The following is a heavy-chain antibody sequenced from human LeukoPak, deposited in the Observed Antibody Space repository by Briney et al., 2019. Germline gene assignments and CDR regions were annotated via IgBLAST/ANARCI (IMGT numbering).Heavy chain of an antibody. J-gene: IGHJ4*02. CDR3: ARRGDCNRGTCYDLDY. Sequence: ERSLRLSCAASGFTFSYYGMHWVRQAPGKGLEWVALISYDGSDKYYADSVKGRFTISRDNSKNTLSLQMNSLRPEDTAFYFCARRGDCNRGTCYDLDYWGQGTLVTVSS. CDR2: ISYDGSDK. V-gene: IGHV3-30*03. CDR1: GFTFSYYG. D-gene: IGHD2/OR15-2a*01.